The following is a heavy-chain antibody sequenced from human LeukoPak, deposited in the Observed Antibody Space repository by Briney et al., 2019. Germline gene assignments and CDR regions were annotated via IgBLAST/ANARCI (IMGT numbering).Heavy chain of an antibody. CDR3: ARDLAYASVR. CDR1: GGSISGGSYY. V-gene: IGHV4-61*09. D-gene: IGHD2-2*01. Sequence: PSETLSLTCTVSGGSISGGSYYWSWIRQPAGKGLEWIGHFYTSGTTRYNPSVASRVTISIDTSKNQFSLKLGSVTAADTAVYYCARDLAYASVRWGQGTLVTVSA. J-gene: IGHJ4*02. CDR2: FYTSGTT.